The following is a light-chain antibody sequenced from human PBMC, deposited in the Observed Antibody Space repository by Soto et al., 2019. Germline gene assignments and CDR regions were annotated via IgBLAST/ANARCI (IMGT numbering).Light chain of an antibody. CDR3: HQRSNWPYT. V-gene: IGKV3-11*01. J-gene: IGKJ2*01. CDR2: DAS. CDR1: QSVSSY. Sequence: EIVLTQSPATLSLSPRERAALACRASQSVSSYLAWYQQKPGQAPRLLIYDASNRATGIPARFSGSGSGTDFTLTISSLEPEDFAVYYCHQRSNWPYTFGQGTKLEIK.